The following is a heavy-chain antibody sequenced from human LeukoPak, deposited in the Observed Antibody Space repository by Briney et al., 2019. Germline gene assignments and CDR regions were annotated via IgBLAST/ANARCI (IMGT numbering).Heavy chain of an antibody. CDR1: GFTFSSYA. CDR2: ISYDGSNK. D-gene: IGHD3-10*01. V-gene: IGHV3-30*04. CDR3: ARDKANAPGAAFDI. Sequence: GGSLRLSCAASGFTFSSYAMQGVGQAPGKGGEGVAVISYDGSNKYYADSVKGRFTISRDNSKNTLYLQMNSLRAEDTAVYYCARDKANAPGAAFDIWGQGTMVTVSS. J-gene: IGHJ3*02.